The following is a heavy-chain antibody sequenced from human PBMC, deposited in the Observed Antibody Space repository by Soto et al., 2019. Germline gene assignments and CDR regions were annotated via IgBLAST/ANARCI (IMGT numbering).Heavy chain of an antibody. CDR3: ARVITAGTYYYYGMDV. J-gene: IGHJ6*02. V-gene: IGHV3-30-3*01. Sequence: PGGSLRLSCAASGFTFSSYAMHWVRQAPGKGLEWVAVISYDGSNKYYADSVKGRFTISRDNSKNTLYLQMNSLRAEDTAVYYCARVITAGTYYYYGMDVWGQGTTVTVSS. CDR2: ISYDGSNK. CDR1: GFTFSSYA. D-gene: IGHD6-13*01.